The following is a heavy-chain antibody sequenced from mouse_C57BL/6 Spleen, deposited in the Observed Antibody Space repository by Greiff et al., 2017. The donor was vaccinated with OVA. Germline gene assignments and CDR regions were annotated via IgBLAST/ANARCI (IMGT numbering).Heavy chain of an antibody. D-gene: IGHD1-1*02. CDR2: ISYDGSN. CDR3: AREGGDYYAMDY. V-gene: IGHV3-6*01. Sequence: EVQRVESGPGLVKPSQSLSLTCSVTGYSITSGYYWNWIRQFPGNKLEWMGYISYDGSNNYNPSLKNRISITRDTSKNQFFLKLNSVTTEDTATYYCAREGGDYYAMDYWGQGTSVTVSS. J-gene: IGHJ4*01. CDR1: GYSITSGYY.